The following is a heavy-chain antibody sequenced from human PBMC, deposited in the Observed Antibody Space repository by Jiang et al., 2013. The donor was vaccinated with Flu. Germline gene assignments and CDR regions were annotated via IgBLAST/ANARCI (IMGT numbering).Heavy chain of an antibody. Sequence: GLVKPSETLSLTCTVSGGSISSGAYYWSWIRQHPGKGPEWIGNIDYSGSTDYNPSLKSRVTISVDMSKNQFSLKLSSVTAADTAVYYCARDLGHYAGDYWGQGTLVTVSS. J-gene: IGHJ4*02. CDR3: ARDLGHYAGDY. V-gene: IGHV4-31*03. CDR2: IDYSGST. D-gene: IGHD4-17*01. CDR1: GGSISSGAYY.